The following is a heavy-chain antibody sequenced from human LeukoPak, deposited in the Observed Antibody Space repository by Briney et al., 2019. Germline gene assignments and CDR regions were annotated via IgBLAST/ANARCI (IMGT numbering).Heavy chain of an antibody. CDR2: IKQDGSEK. CDR1: GFTLSSYW. J-gene: IGHJ6*03. D-gene: IGHD3-3*01. CDR3: ARLRYHDFWSGYWKYYYYMAV. Sequence: GGSLRLSCAASGFTLSSYWMSWVRQAPGKGLEWVANIKQDGSEKYYVDSVKGRFTISRDNAKNSLYLQMNSLRAEDTAVYYCARLRYHDFWSGYWKYYYYMAVWGKGTTVTVSS. V-gene: IGHV3-7*01.